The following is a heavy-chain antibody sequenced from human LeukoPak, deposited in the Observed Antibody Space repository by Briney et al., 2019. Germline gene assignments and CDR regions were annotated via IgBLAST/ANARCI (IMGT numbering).Heavy chain of an antibody. CDR1: GGSFSGYY. CDR3: ARDPAYSSSWYYFDY. J-gene: IGHJ4*02. Sequence: PSETLSLTCAVYGGSFSGYYWSWIRQPPGKGLEWIGEINHSGSTNYNPSLKSRVTISVDTSKNQFSLKLSSVTAADTAVHYCARDPAYSSSWYYFDYWGQGTLVTVSS. CDR2: INHSGST. D-gene: IGHD6-13*01. V-gene: IGHV4-34*01.